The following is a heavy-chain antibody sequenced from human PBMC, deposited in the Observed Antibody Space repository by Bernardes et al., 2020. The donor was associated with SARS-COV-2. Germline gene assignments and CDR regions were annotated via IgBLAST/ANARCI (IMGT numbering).Heavy chain of an antibody. CDR2: ISYDGGEK. CDR1: GFTFSSYG. D-gene: IGHD2-15*01. V-gene: IGHV3-30*03. CDR3: ATTPQYEYTRVFDF. J-gene: IGHJ4*02. Sequence: GGSLRLSRAASGFTFSSYGMHWVRQVPGKGLEWVAVISYDGGEKLYADSVKGRFTISRDNSKNTLYLQMNSLRAEDTAVYYCATTPQYEYTRVFDFWGQGTLVKVTS.